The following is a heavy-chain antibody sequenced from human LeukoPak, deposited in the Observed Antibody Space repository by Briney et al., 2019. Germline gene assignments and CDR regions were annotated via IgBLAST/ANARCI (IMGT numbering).Heavy chain of an antibody. Sequence: SEILSLTCAVYGGSFSGYYWSWIRQPPGKGLEWIGEINHSGSTNYNPSLKSRVTISVDTSKNQFSLKLSSVTAADTAVYYCARGPPPAGSDYVWGGYRLDAFDIWGQGTMVTVSS. CDR3: ARGPPPAGSDYVWGGYRLDAFDI. CDR2: INHSGST. J-gene: IGHJ3*02. CDR1: GGSFSGYY. D-gene: IGHD3-16*02. V-gene: IGHV4-34*01.